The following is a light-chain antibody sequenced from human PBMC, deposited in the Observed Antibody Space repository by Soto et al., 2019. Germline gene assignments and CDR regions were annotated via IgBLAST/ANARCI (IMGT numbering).Light chain of an antibody. CDR2: GAS. V-gene: IGKV3-11*01. J-gene: IGKJ4*01. CDR3: QQRSNWPPVLT. Sequence: EIVLTQSPASLSLSPGERATLSCRASQSVSSHLAWFQQRPGQGPRLLIYGASNRATGIPARFGGSGSGTNFTLTISSLEPEDFAVYYCQQRSNWPPVLTFGGGTKVEIK. CDR1: QSVSSH.